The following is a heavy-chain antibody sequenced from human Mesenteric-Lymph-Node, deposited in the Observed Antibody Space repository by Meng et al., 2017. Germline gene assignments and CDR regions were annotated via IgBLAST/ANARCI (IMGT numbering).Heavy chain of an antibody. CDR3: ASNIYGHYFDY. Sequence: ESLKISCTVSGGSISGYYWSWIRQPPGKGLEWIGYIYTSGSTNYNPSLKSRVTISVDTSKNQFSLKLSSVTAADTAVYYCASNIYGHYFDYWGQGTLVTVSS. CDR1: GGSISGYY. CDR2: IYTSGST. J-gene: IGHJ4*02. D-gene: IGHD2/OR15-2a*01. V-gene: IGHV4-4*08.